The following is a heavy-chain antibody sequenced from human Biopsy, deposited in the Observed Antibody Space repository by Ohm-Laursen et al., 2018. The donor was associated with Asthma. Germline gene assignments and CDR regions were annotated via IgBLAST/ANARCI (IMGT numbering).Heavy chain of an antibody. CDR3: ARTFHFWSPYHAEHYQL. CDR1: GFTFSSYA. V-gene: IGHV3-7*01. J-gene: IGHJ1*01. D-gene: IGHD3-3*02. Sequence: SLRLSCAASGFTFSSYAMSWVRQVPGKGLEWVANIKHDGSGKNHVDSLKGRFTISRDNAKNSLYLQMNSLRAEDTAVYYCARTFHFWSPYHAEHYQLWGQGTLVTVSS. CDR2: IKHDGSGK.